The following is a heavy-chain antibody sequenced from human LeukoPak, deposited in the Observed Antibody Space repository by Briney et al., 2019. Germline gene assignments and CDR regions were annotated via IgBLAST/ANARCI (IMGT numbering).Heavy chain of an antibody. Sequence: GESLKISCKGSGYIFTSYWIGWVRQMPGKGLEWMGIIYPGDSDTRYSPSFQGQVTISADKSISTAYLQWSSLKASDTAMYFCARLDPHGYTNFYPPVVDYWGQGTLVTVSS. J-gene: IGHJ4*02. CDR1: GYIFTSYW. D-gene: IGHD5-24*01. CDR3: ARLDPHGYTNFYPPVVDY. V-gene: IGHV5-51*01. CDR2: IYPGDSDT.